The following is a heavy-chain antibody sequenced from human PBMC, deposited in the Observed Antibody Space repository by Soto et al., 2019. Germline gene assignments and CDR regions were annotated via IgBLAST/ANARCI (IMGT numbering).Heavy chain of an antibody. V-gene: IGHV1-3*05. CDR2: INAGNGNT. CDR3: ARSIVVVTALDY. CDR1: GYTFTSYA. D-gene: IGHD2-21*02. J-gene: IGHJ4*02. Sequence: SGAEEKTPGASVKVSCKASGYTFTSYAMHWVRQAPGQRLEWMGWINAGNGNTKYSQKFQGRVTITRDTSASTAYMELSSLRSEDTAVYYCARSIVVVTALDYWGQGTLVTVSS.